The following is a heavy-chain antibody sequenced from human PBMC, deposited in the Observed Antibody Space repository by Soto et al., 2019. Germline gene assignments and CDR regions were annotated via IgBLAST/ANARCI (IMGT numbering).Heavy chain of an antibody. CDR2: ISYDGSNK. J-gene: IGHJ6*02. D-gene: IGHD6-6*01. Sequence: GGSLRLSCAASGFTFSSYAMHWVRQAPGKGLEWVAVISYDGSNKYYADSVKGRFTISGDNSKNTRYLQMNSLRAEDTAVYYCAAEYSSSSYYYYYYGMDVWGQGTTVTVSS. V-gene: IGHV3-30-3*01. CDR1: GFTFSSYA. CDR3: AAEYSSSSYYYYYYGMDV.